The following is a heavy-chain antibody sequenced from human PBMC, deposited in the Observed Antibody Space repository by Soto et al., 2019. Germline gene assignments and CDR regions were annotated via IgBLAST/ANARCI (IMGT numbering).Heavy chain of an antibody. J-gene: IGHJ4*02. CDR1: GFSFSNYA. CDR3: AKDLIDYSNSYFDY. V-gene: IGHV3-23*01. D-gene: IGHD4-4*01. Sequence: LRLSCATSGFSFSNYAMSWVRQAPGKGLEWVAAITSVGYTYYVDSLKGRFTISGDNSKNTLYLQMNSLRAEDTAVYYCAKDLIDYSNSYFDYWGQGTLVTVSS. CDR2: ITSVGYT.